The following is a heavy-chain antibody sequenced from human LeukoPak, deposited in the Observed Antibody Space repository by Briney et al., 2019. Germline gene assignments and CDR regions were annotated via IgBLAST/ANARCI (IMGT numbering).Heavy chain of an antibody. CDR2: ISHSGNP. CDR3: ARDAAAGYSLAY. D-gene: IGHD6-13*01. CDR1: GGSISGGKW. J-gene: IGHJ4*02. Sequence: SETLSLTCAVSGGSISGGKWWSWVHQPPGKGLEWIGEISHSGNPNYNPSLKSRLTISVDKAKNQFSLNLNSVTAADTAVYYCARDAAAGYSLAYWGQGTLVTVSS. V-gene: IGHV4-4*02.